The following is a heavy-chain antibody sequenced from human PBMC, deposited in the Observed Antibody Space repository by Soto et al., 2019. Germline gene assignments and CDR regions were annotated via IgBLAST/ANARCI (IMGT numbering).Heavy chain of an antibody. CDR1: GDSVSSNSAA. CDR3: ARVLMWSELVDTAMVHPRSDYGMDV. V-gene: IGHV6-1*01. CDR2: TYYRSKWYN. D-gene: IGHD5-18*01. Sequence: SQTLSLTCAISGDSVSSNSAAWNWIRQSPSRGLEWLGRTYYRSKWYNDYAVSVKSRITINPDTSKNQFSLQLNSVTPEETAVYYCARVLMWSELVDTAMVHPRSDYGMDVWGQGTTVTVSS. J-gene: IGHJ6*02.